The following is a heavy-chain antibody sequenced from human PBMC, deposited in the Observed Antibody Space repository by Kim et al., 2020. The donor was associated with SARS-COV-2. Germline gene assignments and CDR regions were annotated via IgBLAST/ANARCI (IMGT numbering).Heavy chain of an antibody. CDR3: ARDRSGYSSGWYYFDY. V-gene: IGHV4-31*03. D-gene: IGHD6-19*01. Sequence: SETLSLTCTVSGGSISSGGYYWSWIRQHPGKGLEWIGYIYYSGSTYYNPSLKSRVTISVDTSKNQFSLKLSSVTAADTAVYYCARDRSGYSSGWYYFDYWGQGTLVTVSS. CDR1: GGSISSGGYY. CDR2: IYYSGST. J-gene: IGHJ4*02.